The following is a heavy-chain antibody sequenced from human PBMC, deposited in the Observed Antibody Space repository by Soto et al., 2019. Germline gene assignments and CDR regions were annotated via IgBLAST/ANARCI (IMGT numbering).Heavy chain of an antibody. CDR1: GYTFTSYG. Sequence: GASVKVSCKASGYTFTSYGISWVRQAPGQGLELMGWISAYNGNTNYAQKLQGRVTMTTDTSTSTAYMELRSLRSDDTAVYYCARGVYSYGSDPYYYGMDVWGQGTTVTVYS. D-gene: IGHD5-18*01. CDR2: ISAYNGNT. CDR3: ARGVYSYGSDPYYYGMDV. V-gene: IGHV1-18*04. J-gene: IGHJ6*02.